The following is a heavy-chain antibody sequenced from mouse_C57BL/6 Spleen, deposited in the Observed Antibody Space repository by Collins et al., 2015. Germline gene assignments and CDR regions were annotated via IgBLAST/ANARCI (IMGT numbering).Heavy chain of an antibody. CDR3: ARRWDGYFYYFDY. J-gene: IGHJ2*01. Sequence: QVQLQQSGAELARPGASVKLSCKASGYTFTSYGISWVKQRTGQGLEWIGEIYPRSGNTYYNEKFKGKATLTADKSSSTAYMELRSLTSEDSAVYFCARRWDGYFYYFDYWGQGTTLTVSS. CDR2: IYPRSGNT. D-gene: IGHD2-3*01. CDR1: GYTFTSYG. V-gene: IGHV1-81*01.